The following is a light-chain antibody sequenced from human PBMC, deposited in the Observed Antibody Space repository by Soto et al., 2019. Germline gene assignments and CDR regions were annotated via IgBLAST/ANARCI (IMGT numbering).Light chain of an antibody. CDR1: QSVSSSF. CDR2: RAS. V-gene: IGKV3-20*01. CDR3: QQYESSPLT. J-gene: IGKJ4*01. Sequence: EIVLTQSPGTLSLSPGERATLSCRASQSVSSSFIAWYRQKPGQPPRLLIYRASTRATGIPDRFTGSGSGTDFTLTISRLEPEDFAVYYCQQYESSPLTFGGGTKVEIK.